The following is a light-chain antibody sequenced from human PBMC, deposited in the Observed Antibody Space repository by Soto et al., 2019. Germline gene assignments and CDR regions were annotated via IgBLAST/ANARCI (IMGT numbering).Light chain of an antibody. Sequence: QSVLTQPPSASGVLGQRVTISSSGSSSNIGSNTVNWYQQLPGTAPKLLIYNSDQRPSGVPDRFSGSKSGTSASLVISGLQSEDEADYYCAAWDDSLNGLIFGGGTKVTVL. V-gene: IGLV1-44*01. CDR3: AAWDDSLNGLI. CDR2: NSD. CDR1: SSNIGSNT. J-gene: IGLJ2*01.